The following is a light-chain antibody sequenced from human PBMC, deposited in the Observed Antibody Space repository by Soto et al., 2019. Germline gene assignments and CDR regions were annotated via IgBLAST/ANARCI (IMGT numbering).Light chain of an antibody. J-gene: IGLJ1*01. CDR1: NSDIGGYNY. CDR2: EVI. CDR3: SSYRSVGTIV. V-gene: IGLV2-14*01. Sequence: QSVLTQPASVSGSPGQSITISCTGTNSDIGGYNYVSWYQQHPGKAPKVIIYEVINRPSGVSNRFSGSKSVNAAYLTISGLQAEDDADYYCSSYRSVGTIVFGTGTNVTVL.